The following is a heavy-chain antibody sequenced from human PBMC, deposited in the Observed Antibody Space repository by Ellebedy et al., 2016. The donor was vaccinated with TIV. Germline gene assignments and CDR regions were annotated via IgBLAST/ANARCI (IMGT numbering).Heavy chain of an antibody. V-gene: IGHV1-2*06. J-gene: IGHJ4*02. D-gene: IGHD5-24*01. CDR3: ARGLGWLQRDSDY. Sequence: AASVKVSCKASGYTFTGYYIHWVRQAPGDGLEWMGRINPDRGDTDYAQKLQGRVTMTRDTSISTAYMEMSRLRSDDTAVYFCARGLGWLQRDSDYWGQGTLVTVSS. CDR1: GYTFTGYY. CDR2: INPDRGDT.